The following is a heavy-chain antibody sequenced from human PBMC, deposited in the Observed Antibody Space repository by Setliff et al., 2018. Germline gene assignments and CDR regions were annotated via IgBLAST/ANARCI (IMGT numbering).Heavy chain of an antibody. Sequence: PSETLSLTCTVSGDSISSSSYYWGWIRQPPGKGLEWIGSISNSGGTYYNPSLKSRVTISVDTSKNQFSLKLSSVTAADTAVYYCARHLDDFWSGYCFDYWGQGTLVTVSS. CDR3: ARHLDDFWSGYCFDY. CDR1: GDSISSSSYY. J-gene: IGHJ4*02. D-gene: IGHD3-3*01. V-gene: IGHV4-39*01. CDR2: ISNSGGT.